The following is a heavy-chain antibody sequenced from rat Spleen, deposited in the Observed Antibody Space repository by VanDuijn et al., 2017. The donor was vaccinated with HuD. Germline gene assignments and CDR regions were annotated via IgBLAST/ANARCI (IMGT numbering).Heavy chain of an antibody. Sequence: EVQLVESGGGLVQPGRSMKLSCAASGFTFSRYWMYWVRQAPTQGLEWVATISYDGSGTYYRDSVKGRFTISRDNAKSTLYLQMDSLRSEDTATYYCTTYGGLRNWFAYWGQGTLVTVSS. CDR1: GFTFSRYW. CDR3: TTYGGLRNWFAY. D-gene: IGHD4-1*01. CDR2: ISYDGSGT. J-gene: IGHJ3*01. V-gene: IGHV5-29*01.